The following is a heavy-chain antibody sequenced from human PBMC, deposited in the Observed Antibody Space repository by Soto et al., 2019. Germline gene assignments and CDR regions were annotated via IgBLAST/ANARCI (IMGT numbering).Heavy chain of an antibody. J-gene: IGHJ6*02. D-gene: IGHD3-16*01. CDR3: ARGGQHFRNPLWDIYYYGMDV. CDR2: INQEGSEK. Sequence: EAQLVESGGGSVQPGGSLRLSCTASGFTFSNYWMSWVRQAPGKGLEWVANINQEGSEKDYVDSVKGRFTISRDYAKNSLFLQMNSLRAEDTAVYYCARGGQHFRNPLWDIYYYGMDVWGQGTTVTVSS. V-gene: IGHV3-7*05. CDR1: GFTFSNYW.